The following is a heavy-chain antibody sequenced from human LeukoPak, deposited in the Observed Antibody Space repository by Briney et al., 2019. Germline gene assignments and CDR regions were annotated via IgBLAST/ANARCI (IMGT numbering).Heavy chain of an antibody. D-gene: IGHD3-22*01. J-gene: IGHJ3*02. Sequence: PSETLSLTCTVSGGSISRYYWSWIRQPPGKRLDWIGYIYYSGSTNCNPSVKSRVTISIDTSKNQFSLKLSSVTAADTAVYYCARLWNYYESSGYAFDIWGQGTMVTVSS. CDR2: IYYSGST. CDR3: ARLWNYYESSGYAFDI. CDR1: GGSISRYY. V-gene: IGHV4-59*08.